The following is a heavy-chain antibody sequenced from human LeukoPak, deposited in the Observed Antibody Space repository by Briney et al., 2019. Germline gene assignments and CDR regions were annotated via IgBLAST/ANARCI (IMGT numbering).Heavy chain of an antibody. V-gene: IGHV1-2*02. D-gene: IGHD3-16*01. J-gene: IGHJ5*02. CDR3: ARAEGDRAWFDT. CDR2: INPNSGGT. Sequence: ASVKVSCTASGHTYTGYYMHWVRQAPGQGLEWMGWINPNSGGTNYAQKFQGRVTMTRDTSISTAYMELSRLRSDDTAVYYCARAEGDRAWFDTWGQGTLVTVSS. CDR1: GHTYTGYY.